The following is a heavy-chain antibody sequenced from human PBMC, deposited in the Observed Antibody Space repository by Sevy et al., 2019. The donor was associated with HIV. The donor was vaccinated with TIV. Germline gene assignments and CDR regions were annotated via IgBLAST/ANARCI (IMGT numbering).Heavy chain of an antibody. Sequence: SETLSLTCAVYGGSFCGYYWSWIRQPPGKGLEWIGEINHSGSTNYNPSLKSRVTISVDTSKNQFSLKLSSVTAADTAVYYCARAPLGITIFGVVTTPPDYWGQGTLVTVSS. CDR2: INHSGST. CDR1: GGSFCGYY. J-gene: IGHJ4*02. D-gene: IGHD3-3*01. CDR3: ARAPLGITIFGVVTTPPDY. V-gene: IGHV4-34*01.